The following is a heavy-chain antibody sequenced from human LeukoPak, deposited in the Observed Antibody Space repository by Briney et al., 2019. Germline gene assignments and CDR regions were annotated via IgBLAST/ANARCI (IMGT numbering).Heavy chain of an antibody. CDR1: EYTFTNYY. D-gene: IGHD3-16*01. Sequence: GASVKVSCKASEYTFTNYYIHWVRQAPGQRLEWMGVINRGGGATSFAPKFQDRVAVTGDTSTSTVYMELSNLRSEDTAVYYCAREGGGLGYFDSWGQGSLVIVS. CDR3: AREGGGLGYFDS. CDR2: INRGGGAT. J-gene: IGHJ4*02. V-gene: IGHV1-46*01.